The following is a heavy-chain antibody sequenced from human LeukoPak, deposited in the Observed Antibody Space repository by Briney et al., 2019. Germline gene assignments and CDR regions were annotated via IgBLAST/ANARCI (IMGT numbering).Heavy chain of an antibody. Sequence: GGSLRLSCAASGFTFSSYSMNWVRQAPGEGLEWVSSISSSSSYIYYADSVKGRFTISRDNAKNSLYLQMNSLRSDDTAVYYCARVQFVESGNWFDPWGQGTLVTVSS. CDR3: ARVQFVESGNWFDP. CDR2: ISSSSSYI. D-gene: IGHD3-16*01. CDR1: GFTFSSYS. J-gene: IGHJ5*02. V-gene: IGHV3-21*04.